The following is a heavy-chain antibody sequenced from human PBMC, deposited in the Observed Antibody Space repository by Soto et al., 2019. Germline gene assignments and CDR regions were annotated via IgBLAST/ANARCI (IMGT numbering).Heavy chain of an antibody. CDR2: ISAYNGNT. J-gene: IGHJ4*02. Sequence: QVKLVQSGAEVKKPGASVKVSCKASGYSFTRYYINWVRQAPGQGLEWMGWISAYNGNTHYEEKLQGRDTLTTDTTTSTAYTELRRLRNDDTAVYFCARGGQWDFLSDYWGQGTLVTVSS. CDR3: ARGGQWDFLSDY. V-gene: IGHV1-18*01. D-gene: IGHD1-26*01. CDR1: GYSFTRYY.